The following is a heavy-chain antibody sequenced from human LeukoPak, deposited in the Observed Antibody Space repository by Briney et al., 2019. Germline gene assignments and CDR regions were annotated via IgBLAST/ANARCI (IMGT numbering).Heavy chain of an antibody. J-gene: IGHJ4*02. CDR2: IYTSGST. D-gene: IGHD2-15*01. V-gene: IGHV4-4*07. CDR1: GGSISSYY. Sequence: SETQSLTCTVSGGSISSYYWSWIRQPAGKGREWIGRIYTSGSTNYNPTLKSRVTMSVDTSKNQFSLKLSSVSAADTAVYYCARSVVAAKDYFDYWGQGTLVTVSS. CDR3: ARSVVAAKDYFDY.